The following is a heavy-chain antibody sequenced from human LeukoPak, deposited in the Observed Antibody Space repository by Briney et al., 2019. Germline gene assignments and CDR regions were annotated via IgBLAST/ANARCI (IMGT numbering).Heavy chain of an antibody. CDR2: IIPIFGTA. Sequence: ASVRVSRKASGGTFSSYAISWVRQAPGQGLEWMGGIIPIFGTANYAQKFQGRVTITADESTSTAYMELSSLRSEDTAVYYCASQEETHAWGQGTLVTVSS. CDR1: GGTFSSYA. J-gene: IGHJ5*02. V-gene: IGHV1-69*13. CDR3: ASQEETHA.